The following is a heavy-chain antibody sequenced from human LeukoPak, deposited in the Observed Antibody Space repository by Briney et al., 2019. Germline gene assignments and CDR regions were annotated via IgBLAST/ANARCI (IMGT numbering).Heavy chain of an antibody. V-gene: IGHV4-34*01. D-gene: IGHD3-22*01. CDR1: GGSFSGNY. Sequence: SETLSLTCAVYGGSFSGNYWTWLRQPPGVGLECIGEINHSGSTNYNPSLKSRVTISVDTSKNQFSLKLSSVTAADSAVYYCARFYYDGSGNYYFDYWGQGTLVTVSS. CDR2: INHSGST. J-gene: IGHJ4*02. CDR3: ARFYYDGSGNYYFDY.